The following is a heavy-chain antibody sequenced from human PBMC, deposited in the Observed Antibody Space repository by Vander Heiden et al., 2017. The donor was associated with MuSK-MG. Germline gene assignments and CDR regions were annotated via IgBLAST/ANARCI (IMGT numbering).Heavy chain of an antibody. J-gene: IGHJ4*02. V-gene: IGHV3-9*01. CDR3: VKDGTPGGADC. CDR2: SLYNGAKI. Sequence: EGQLVETGGGLVPPGRSLRLSCAASGFIFDKYALPSVRQAPGKGVEGVAGSLYNGAKIGYADAGKGRFTISWDNVKNSLFLQMNSLKTEDTAFYYCVKDGTPGGADCWGQGTLGTVSS. CDR1: GFIFDKYA. D-gene: IGHD3-16*01.